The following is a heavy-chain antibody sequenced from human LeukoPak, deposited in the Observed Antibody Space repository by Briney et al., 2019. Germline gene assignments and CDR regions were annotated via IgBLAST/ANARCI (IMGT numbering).Heavy chain of an antibody. CDR2: IYHSGST. D-gene: IGHD6-19*01. CDR3: ARDSWHSSPLFEVRTPTHN. CDR1: GYSISSGYY. Sequence: SETLSLTCTVSGYSISSGYYWGWIRQPPGKGLEWIGSIYHSGSTYYNPSLKSRVTISVDTSKNQFSLKLSSVTAADTAVYYCARDSWHSSPLFEVRTPTHNWGQGTLVTVSS. J-gene: IGHJ4*02. V-gene: IGHV4-38-2*02.